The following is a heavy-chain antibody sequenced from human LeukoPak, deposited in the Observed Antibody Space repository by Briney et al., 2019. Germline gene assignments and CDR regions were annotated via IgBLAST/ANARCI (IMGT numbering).Heavy chain of an antibody. V-gene: IGHV1-18*01. CDR2: ISAYNGNT. CDR1: GYTFTSYG. CDR3: ARDYGSGSYYFNWFDP. D-gene: IGHD3-10*01. Sequence: ASVKVSCKASGYTFTSYGISWVRQAPGQGLEWMGWISAYNGNTNYAQKLQGRVTMTTDTSTSTAYMELRSLRSDDTTVYYCARDYGSGSYYFNWFDPWGQGTLVTVPS. J-gene: IGHJ5*02.